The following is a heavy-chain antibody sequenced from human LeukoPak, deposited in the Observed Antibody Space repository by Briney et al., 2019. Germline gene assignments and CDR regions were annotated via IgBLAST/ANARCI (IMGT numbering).Heavy chain of an antibody. J-gene: IGHJ1*01. V-gene: IGHV3-74*01. CDR1: GFTFSSYW. Sequence: PGGSLRLSCAASGFTFSSYWMHWVRQAPGKGLVWVSRINSDGSSTSYADSVKGRFTISRDNAKNTLYLQMNSLRAEDTAVYYSASRGSSSWYSFQHWGQGTLVTVSS. CDR2: INSDGSST. D-gene: IGHD6-13*01. CDR3: ASRGSSSWYSFQH.